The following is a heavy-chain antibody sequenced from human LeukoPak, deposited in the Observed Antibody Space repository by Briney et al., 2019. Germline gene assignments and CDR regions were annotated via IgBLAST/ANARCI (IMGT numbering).Heavy chain of an antibody. J-gene: IGHJ3*02. V-gene: IGHV4-38-2*02. D-gene: IGHD2-2*01. Sequence: SETLSLTCTVSGYSISSGYYWGWIRQPPGKGLEWIGSIYHSGSTYYNPSLKSRVTISVDTSKNQFSLKLSSVTAADTAVYYCARPAGYCSSTSCLWGFSSSWPDAFDIWGQGTMVTVSS. CDR3: ARPAGYCSSTSCLWGFSSSWPDAFDI. CDR2: IYHSGST. CDR1: GYSISSGYY.